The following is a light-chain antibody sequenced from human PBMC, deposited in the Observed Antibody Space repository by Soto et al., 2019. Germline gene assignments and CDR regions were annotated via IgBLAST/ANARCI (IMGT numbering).Light chain of an antibody. CDR1: SSDVGSYNL. CDR2: EGS. Sequence: QSALTQPASVSGSPGQSITISCTGTSSDVGSYNLVSWYQQHPGKAPKLMIYEGSKRHSGVSNRFSGSKSGNTASLTIAGHQAEDEADYYCCSYAGSSTFEYYVFGTGTKLTVL. CDR3: CSYAGSSTFEYYV. J-gene: IGLJ1*01. V-gene: IGLV2-23*03.